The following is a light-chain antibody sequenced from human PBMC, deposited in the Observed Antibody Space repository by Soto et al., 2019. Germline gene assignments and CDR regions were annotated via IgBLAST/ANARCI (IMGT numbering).Light chain of an antibody. J-gene: IGLJ1*01. Sequence: QSALTQPASVSGSPGQSITISCTGTSSDVGGYNYVSWYQQHPGKAPKLMIYDVSNRPSGVSNRFSGSKSGNTASLTISGLQAEDEADYYCSSYTSSSTPPYVFGTGTKLTDL. CDR1: SSDVGGYNY. CDR2: DVS. V-gene: IGLV2-14*01. CDR3: SSYTSSSTPPYV.